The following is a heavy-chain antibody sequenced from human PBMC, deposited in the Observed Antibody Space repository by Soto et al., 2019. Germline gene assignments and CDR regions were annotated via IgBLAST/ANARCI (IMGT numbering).Heavy chain of an antibody. J-gene: IGHJ4*02. CDR1: GYTFITYG. D-gene: IGHD6-19*01. V-gene: IGHV1-18*01. CDR2: ISSYNGNT. Sequence: ASVKVSCKASGYTFITYGISWVRQAPGQGLEWMGWISSYNGNTNYAQKLQGRVTMTTDTSTTTAYMELRSLRSDDTAVYYCTDMRGQWLPRDWGRGIMVTVSS. CDR3: TDMRGQWLPRD.